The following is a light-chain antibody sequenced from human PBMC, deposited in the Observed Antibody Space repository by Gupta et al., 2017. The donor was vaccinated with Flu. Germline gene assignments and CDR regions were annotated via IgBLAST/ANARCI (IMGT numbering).Light chain of an antibody. CDR2: AAS. V-gene: IGKV1-12*01. CDR3: QQANSFPVLT. J-gene: IGKJ4*01. Sequence: SSVSASVGDRVTITCRASQDISSWLAWYQQKPGKAPKLLIYAASSLQSGVPSRFSGSGSGTDFTLTISSLQPEDFATYYCQQANSFPVLTFGGGTKVEIK. CDR1: QDISSW.